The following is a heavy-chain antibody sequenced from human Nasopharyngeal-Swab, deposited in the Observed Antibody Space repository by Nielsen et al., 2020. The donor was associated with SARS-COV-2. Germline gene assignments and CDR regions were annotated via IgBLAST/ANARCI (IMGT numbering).Heavy chain of an antibody. J-gene: IGHJ6*02. D-gene: IGHD3-3*01. CDR1: GFTFSDHY. V-gene: IGHV3-72*01. CDR2: TRNKANSYTT. Sequence: LSLTCAASGFTFSDHYMDWVRQAPGKGLEWVGRTRNKANSYTTEYAASVKGRFTISRDDSENSVYLQMNSPKTEDTAVYYCARGATIFGVVLGDSYGMDVWGQGTTVTVSS. CDR3: ARGATIFGVVLGDSYGMDV.